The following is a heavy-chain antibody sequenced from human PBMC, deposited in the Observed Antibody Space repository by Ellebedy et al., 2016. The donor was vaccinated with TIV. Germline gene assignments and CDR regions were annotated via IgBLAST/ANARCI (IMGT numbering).Heavy chain of an antibody. CDR2: IKSKTDGGAA. D-gene: IGHD5-18*01. Sequence: GGSLSLSCAASGFTFSNAWMNWVPPAPGKGLGGVARIKSKTDGGAADYAAPVKGRFTISRDDSKNTLYLQMTSLKTEDTAVYFCTTVYRYNYDSVWGQGTLVTVSS. V-gene: IGHV3-15*01. CDR3: TTVYRYNYDSV. J-gene: IGHJ4*02. CDR1: GFTFSNAW.